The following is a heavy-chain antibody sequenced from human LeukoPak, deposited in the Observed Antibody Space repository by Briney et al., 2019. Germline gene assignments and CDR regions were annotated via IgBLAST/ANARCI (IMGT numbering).Heavy chain of an antibody. V-gene: IGHV3-7*01. CDR2: IKQDGSEK. Sequence: GGSLRLSCAASGFTFSSYWMSWVRQAPGKGLEWVANIKQDGSEKYYVDSVKGRFTFSRDNAKNSLYLQMNSLRAEDTAVYYCARVSRIAAAGLSDYWGQGTLVTVSS. CDR3: ARVSRIAAAGLSDY. D-gene: IGHD6-13*01. CDR1: GFTFSSYW. J-gene: IGHJ4*02.